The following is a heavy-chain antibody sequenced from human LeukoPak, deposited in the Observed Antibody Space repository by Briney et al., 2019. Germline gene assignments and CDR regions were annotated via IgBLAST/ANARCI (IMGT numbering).Heavy chain of an antibody. D-gene: IGHD3-22*01. CDR3: AKGQGYYYSTSPNSFDY. CDR1: GFTFSSYG. J-gene: IGHJ4*02. CDR2: IWYNGINK. V-gene: IGHV3-33*06. Sequence: GGSLRLSCAVSGFTFSSYGMDWDSQAQGKGREWEAVIWYNGINKYYAYSVKGRFTISRDNSKNALYLQMNRLRAEDTAVYYCAKGQGYYYSTSPNSFDYWGQGTLVTVSS.